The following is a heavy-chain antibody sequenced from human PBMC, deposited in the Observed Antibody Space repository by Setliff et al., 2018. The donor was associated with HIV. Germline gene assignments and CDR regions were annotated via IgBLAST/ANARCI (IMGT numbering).Heavy chain of an antibody. J-gene: IGHJ1*01. CDR2: IIPIFGTA. Sequence: ASVKVSCKASGGTFSSYAISWVRQAPGQGLEWMGGIIPIFGTANYAQKFQGRVTITADESTNTAHMELSSLRSEDTAVYYCARTGRDRNYDSSGQEYFQHWGHGTLVTVSS. D-gene: IGHD3-22*01. CDR3: ARTGRDRNYDSSGQEYFQH. CDR1: GGTFSSYA. V-gene: IGHV1-69*13.